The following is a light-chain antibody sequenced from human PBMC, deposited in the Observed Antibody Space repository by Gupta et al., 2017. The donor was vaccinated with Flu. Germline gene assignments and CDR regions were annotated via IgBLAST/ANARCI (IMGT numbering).Light chain of an antibody. CDR3: QQNYSTPLT. Sequence: PSSLSASVGDRVTITCRASQSISSYLNWYQQKPGTAPKLLIYAASSLQSGVPSRFSGSGSGTDFTLTISSLQPEDFATYYCQQNYSTPLTFGQGTKLEIK. CDR2: AAS. V-gene: IGKV1-39*01. J-gene: IGKJ2*01. CDR1: QSISSY.